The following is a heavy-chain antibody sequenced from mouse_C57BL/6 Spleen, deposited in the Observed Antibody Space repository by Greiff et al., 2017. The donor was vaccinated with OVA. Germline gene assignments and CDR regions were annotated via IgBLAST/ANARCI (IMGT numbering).Heavy chain of an antibody. CDR3: ARSREIYYYGSSHWYFDV. CDR1: GYSFTDYN. D-gene: IGHD1-1*01. Sequence: EVKLQESGPELVKPGASVKISCKASGYSFTDYNMNWVKQSNGKSLEWIGVINPNYGTTSYNQKFKGKATLTVDQSSSIAYMQLNSLTSEDSAVYYCARSREIYYYGSSHWYFDVWGTGTTVTVSS. CDR2: INPNYGTT. V-gene: IGHV1-39*01. J-gene: IGHJ1*03.